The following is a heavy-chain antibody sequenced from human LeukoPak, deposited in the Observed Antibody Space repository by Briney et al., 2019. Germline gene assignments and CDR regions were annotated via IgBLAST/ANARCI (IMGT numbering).Heavy chain of an antibody. CDR3: ARDFLVVADYYYYYGMDV. V-gene: IGHV4-34*01. Sequence: SETLSLTCAVYGGSFSGYYWSWIRQPPGKGLEWIGEINHSGSTNYNPSLKSRVTISVDTSKNQFSLKLSSVTAADTAVYYCARDFLVVADYYYYYGMDVWGQGTTVTVSS. D-gene: IGHD2-15*01. CDR2: INHSGST. CDR1: GGSFSGYY. J-gene: IGHJ6*02.